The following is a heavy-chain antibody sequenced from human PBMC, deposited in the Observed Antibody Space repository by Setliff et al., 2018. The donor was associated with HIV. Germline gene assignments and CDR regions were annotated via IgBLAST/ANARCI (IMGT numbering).Heavy chain of an antibody. CDR3: VRDHLWAFDS. V-gene: IGHV3-48*01. CDR1: GFSFRDFT. Sequence: GGSLRLSCTVSGFSFRDFTMNWVRQAPGKGLEWLSFIGVNDVRIDHADSVKGRFTISGDKAKSSIYLQMNNLRAEDTAIDYCVRDHLWAFDSWGQGTLVTVSS. D-gene: IGHD3-3*02. J-gene: IGHJ4*02. CDR2: IGVNDVRI.